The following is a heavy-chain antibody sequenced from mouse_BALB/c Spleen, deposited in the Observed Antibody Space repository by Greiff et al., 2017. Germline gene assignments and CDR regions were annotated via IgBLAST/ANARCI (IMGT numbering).Heavy chain of an antibody. Sequence: EVKVVESGGGLVKPGGSLKLSCAASGFTFSSYTMSWVRQTPEKRLEWVATISSGGSYTYYPDSVKGRFTISRDNAKNTLYLQMSSLKSEDTAMYYCTRDEAMDYWGQGTSVTVSS. CDR3: TRDEAMDY. J-gene: IGHJ4*01. CDR1: GFTFSSYT. V-gene: IGHV5-6-4*01. CDR2: ISSGGSYT.